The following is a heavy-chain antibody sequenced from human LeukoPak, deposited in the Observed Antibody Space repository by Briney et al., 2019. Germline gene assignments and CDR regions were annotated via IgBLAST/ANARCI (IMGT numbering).Heavy chain of an antibody. V-gene: IGHV3-23*01. CDR2: ISASGGTT. CDR1: GFTFNYYA. J-gene: IGHJ5*01. Sequence: GGSLRLSCAASGFTFNYYAMSWVRQAPGKGLEWDSAISASGGTTYYADSVKGRFTISRDNSENTLFLQMNSLRAEDTAVYYCAKEPREYCSSTSCPNWFDSWGQGTLVTVSS. D-gene: IGHD2-2*01. CDR3: AKEPREYCSSTSCPNWFDS.